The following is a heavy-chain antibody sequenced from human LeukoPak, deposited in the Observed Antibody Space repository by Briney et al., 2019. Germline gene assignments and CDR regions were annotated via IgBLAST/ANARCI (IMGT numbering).Heavy chain of an antibody. J-gene: IGHJ4*02. V-gene: IGHV4-34*01. CDR1: GGSFSAYY. CDR2: INHSGST. Sequence: PSETLSLTCAVYGGSFSAYYWSWIRQPPGKGLGWIGEINHSGSTNYNPSLKSRVTISVDTSKNQFSLKLSSVTAADTAVYYCARGGFYCGGDCYVDYWGEGTLVTVSP. D-gene: IGHD2-21*02. CDR3: ARGGFYCGGDCYVDY.